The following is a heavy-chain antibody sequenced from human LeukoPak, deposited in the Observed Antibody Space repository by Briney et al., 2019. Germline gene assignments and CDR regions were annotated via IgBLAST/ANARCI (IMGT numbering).Heavy chain of an antibody. J-gene: IGHJ4*02. CDR3: ATVWFGELLRVY. D-gene: IGHD3-10*01. CDR1: GFTFSSYS. CDR2: ISSSSITI. Sequence: GGSLRLSCAASGFTFSSYSMNWVRQAPGKGLEWVSYISSSSITIYYADSVKGRFTISRDNAKNSLYLQMNSLRAEDTAVYYCATVWFGELLRVYWGQGTLVTVSS. V-gene: IGHV3-48*01.